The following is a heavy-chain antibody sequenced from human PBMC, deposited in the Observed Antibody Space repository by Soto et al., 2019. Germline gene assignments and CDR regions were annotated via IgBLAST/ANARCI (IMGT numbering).Heavy chain of an antibody. CDR3: ARRGYDGSGDVLRYSDR. V-gene: IGHV3-21*01. Sequence: EVQLVESGGGLVKPGGSLRLSCAASGFTFSSYSMNWVRQAPGKGLEWVSSISSSSSYIYYADAVKGRFTISRDNARNSLYPQRICLRAEDTAVYHGARRGYDGSGDVLRYSDRWGRGTLVTVSS. J-gene: IGHJ2*01. CDR2: ISSSSSYI. D-gene: IGHD3-22*01. CDR1: GFTFSSYS.